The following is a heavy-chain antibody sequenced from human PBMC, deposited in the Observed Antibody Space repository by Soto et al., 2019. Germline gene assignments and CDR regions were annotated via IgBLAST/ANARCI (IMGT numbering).Heavy chain of an antibody. CDR2: ISYDGSNK. D-gene: IGHD3-22*01. Sequence: QVQLVESGGGVVQPGRSLRLSCAASGFTFSSYGMHWVRQAPGKGLEWVAVISYDGSNKYYADSVKGRFTISRDNSKNTLYLQMNSLRAEDTAVYYCAKDSGRGSGYYPAGYWGQGTLVTVSS. V-gene: IGHV3-30*18. CDR1: GFTFSSYG. J-gene: IGHJ4*02. CDR3: AKDSGRGSGYYPAGY.